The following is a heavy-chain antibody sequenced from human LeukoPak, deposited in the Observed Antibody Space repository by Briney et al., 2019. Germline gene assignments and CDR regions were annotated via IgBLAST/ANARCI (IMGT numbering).Heavy chain of an antibody. V-gene: IGHV3-48*01. D-gene: IGHD3-16*01. J-gene: IGHJ4*02. Sequence: QTGGSLRLSCVASGFMFSTYSMTWVRQVPGKGLEWVSYISSSSRNIYYADSVKGRFTISRDNAKNSLNLQMHSLRVEDTAVYYCARSGGEARGREIGQCYGGTCGFDYWGQGTLVTVSS. CDR2: ISSSSRNI. CDR1: GFMFSTYS. CDR3: ARSGGEARGREIGQCYGGTCGFDY.